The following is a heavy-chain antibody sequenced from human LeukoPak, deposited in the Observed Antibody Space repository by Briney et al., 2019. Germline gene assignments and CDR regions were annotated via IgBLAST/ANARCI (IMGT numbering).Heavy chain of an antibody. J-gene: IGHJ4*02. D-gene: IGHD4-17*01. CDR2: IKQDGSEK. CDR1: GFTFSSYL. CDR3: ARDDTVTTRVGFID. V-gene: IGHV3-7*01. Sequence: GGSLRLSCAASGFTFSSYLMSWVRQAPGKGREWVANIKQDGSEKYYADSVKGRFTISRDNAKKSLYLLMNSLRAEDTAVYYCARDDTVTTRVGFIDWGQGTLVTVSS.